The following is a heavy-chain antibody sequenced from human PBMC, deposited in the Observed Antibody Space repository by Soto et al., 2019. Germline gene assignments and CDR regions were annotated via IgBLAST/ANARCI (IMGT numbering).Heavy chain of an antibody. CDR3: VKEKTVMDSGYDAFHV. V-gene: IGHV3-48*03. Sequence: VGSLRLSCAASGFDFSSYEMDWVRQAPGKGLEWVANIKSAGSITFYTDSVKGRFTISRDNVKNLLYLEMNSLRADDTALYYCVKEKTVMDSGYDAFHVWGLGTMVTVSS. CDR1: GFDFSSYE. CDR2: IKSAGSIT. D-gene: IGHD5-12*01. J-gene: IGHJ3*01.